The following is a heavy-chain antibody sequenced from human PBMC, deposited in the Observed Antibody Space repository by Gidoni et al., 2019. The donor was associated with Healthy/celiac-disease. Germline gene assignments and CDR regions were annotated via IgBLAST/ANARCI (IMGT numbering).Heavy chain of an antibody. D-gene: IGHD3-16*01. Sequence: QVQLVESGGGVVQPGRSLRLSCAASGLTFSSYGMHWVRQGPGKGLGWVAVIWYDGSNKYYADSGKGRFTISRDNSKNTLYLQMNSLRAEDTAVYYCARDGPEITGMDVWGQGTTVTVSS. CDR3: ARDGPEITGMDV. CDR1: GLTFSSYG. J-gene: IGHJ6*02. CDR2: IWYDGSNK. V-gene: IGHV3-33*01.